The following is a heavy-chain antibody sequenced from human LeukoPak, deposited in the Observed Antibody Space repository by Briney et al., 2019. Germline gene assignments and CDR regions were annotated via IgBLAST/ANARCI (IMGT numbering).Heavy chain of an antibody. CDR1: GGSISSSSYY. V-gene: IGHV4-39*07. CDR2: IYYSGST. Sequence: PSETLSLNCTVSGGSISSSSYYWGWIRQPPGKGLEWIGSIYYSGSTYYNPSLKGRVTMSVDTSKNLFSLKLSSVTAADTAVYYCARGGTPYDYDSSAYGVDYWGQGTLVTVSS. D-gene: IGHD3-22*01. CDR3: ARGGTPYDYDSSAYGVDY. J-gene: IGHJ4*02.